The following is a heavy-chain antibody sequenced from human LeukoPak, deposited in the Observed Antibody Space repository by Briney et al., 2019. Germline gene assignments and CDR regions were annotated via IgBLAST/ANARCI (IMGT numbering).Heavy chain of an antibody. CDR3: ARARSSYGYGDAFDI. CDR2: ISYDGSSK. V-gene: IGHV3-30*04. CDR1: GFTFSTFA. D-gene: IGHD5-18*01. Sequence: PGGSLRLSCAASGFTFSTFAMIWVRPAPGRGLGWVAVISYDGSSKYYADSVKGRFTITRDSSKNTLYLQMNSLRAEDTAVYYCARARSSYGYGDAFDIWGQGKMVTVSS. J-gene: IGHJ3*02.